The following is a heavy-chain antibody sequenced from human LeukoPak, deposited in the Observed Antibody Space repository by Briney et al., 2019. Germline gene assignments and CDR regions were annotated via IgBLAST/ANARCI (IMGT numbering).Heavy chain of an antibody. CDR2: ISSSSSYI. V-gene: IGHV3-21*01. Sequence: GGSLRLSCAASGFTFSSYSMNWVRQAPGKGLEWVSSISSSSSYIYYADSVKGRFTISRDNAKNSLYLQMNSLRAEDTAVYYCARTGGTGYSYGHLSYYFDYWGQGTLVTVSS. J-gene: IGHJ4*02. CDR3: ARTGGTGYSYGHLSYYFDY. D-gene: IGHD5-18*01. CDR1: GFTFSSYS.